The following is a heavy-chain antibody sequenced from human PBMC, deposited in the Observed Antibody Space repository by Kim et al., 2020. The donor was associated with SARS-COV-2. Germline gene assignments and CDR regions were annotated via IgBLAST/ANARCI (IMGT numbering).Heavy chain of an antibody. V-gene: IGHV4-31*03. CDR1: GGSISSGGYY. CDR3: ARAPRRGDSSGYFEFLAFDI. J-gene: IGHJ3*02. Sequence: SETLSLTCTVSGGSISSGGYYWSWIRQHPGKGLEWIGYIYYSGSTYYNPSLKSRVTISVDTSKNQFSLKLSSVTAADTAVYYCARAPRRGDSSGYFEFLAFDIWGQGTMVTVSS. CDR2: IYYSGST. D-gene: IGHD3-22*01.